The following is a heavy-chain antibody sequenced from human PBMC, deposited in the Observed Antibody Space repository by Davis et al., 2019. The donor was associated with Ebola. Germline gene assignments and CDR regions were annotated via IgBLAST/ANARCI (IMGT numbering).Heavy chain of an antibody. CDR2: ISAYNGNT. CDR1: GYTFTSYG. Sequence: ASVKVSCKASGYTFTSYGISWVRQAPGQGLEWMGWISAYNGNTNYAQKLQGRVTMTTDTSTSTAYMELRSLRSADTAVYYCARDLLRDIVVVVAATTPGYWGQGTLVTVSS. CDR3: ARDLLRDIVVVVAATTPGY. V-gene: IGHV1-18*04. D-gene: IGHD2-15*01. J-gene: IGHJ4*02.